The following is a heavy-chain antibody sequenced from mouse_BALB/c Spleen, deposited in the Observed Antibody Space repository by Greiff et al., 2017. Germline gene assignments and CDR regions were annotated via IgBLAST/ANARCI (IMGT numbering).Heavy chain of an antibody. V-gene: IGHV5-9-3*01. CDR3: ARYGYEGY. CDR1: GFTFSSYA. Sequence: EVQRVESGGGLVKPGGSLKLSCAASGFTFSSYAMSWVRQTPEKRLEWVATISSGGSYTYYPDSVKGRFTISRDNAKNTLYLQMSSLRSEDTAMYYCARYGYEGYWGQGTTLTVSS. D-gene: IGHD2-2*01. J-gene: IGHJ2*01. CDR2: ISSGGSYT.